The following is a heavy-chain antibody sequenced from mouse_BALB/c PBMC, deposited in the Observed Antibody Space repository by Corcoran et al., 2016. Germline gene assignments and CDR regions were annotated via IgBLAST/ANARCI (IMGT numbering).Heavy chain of an antibody. CDR3: ARRANDSYFDY. CDR2: IYWDDDK. J-gene: IGHJ2*01. V-gene: IGHV8-12*01. D-gene: IGHD2-4*01. Sequence: QVTLKESGPGILQPSQTLSLTCSFSGFSLSTSGMGVSWIRQPSGKGLEWLAQIYWDDDKRYNPSLKSRLTISKDTSSNQVFLKITSVDTEDTATYYCARRANDSYFDYWGQGTTLTVSS. CDR1: GFSLSTSGMG.